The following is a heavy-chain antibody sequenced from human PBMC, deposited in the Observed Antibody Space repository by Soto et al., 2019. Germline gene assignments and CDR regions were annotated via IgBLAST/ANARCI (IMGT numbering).Heavy chain of an antibody. CDR2: ISPDGTST. CDR3: ARDRRWLQFLDY. Sequence: PGGSLRLSCAASGFTFSTYWMHWVRQAPGERLVWVSRISPDGTSTSYADSVKGRFTISRDNAKNTVYLQMNSLRGEDTAVYYCARDRRWLQFLDYWGPGTLVTVSS. CDR1: GFTFSTYW. D-gene: IGHD5-12*01. V-gene: IGHV3-74*01. J-gene: IGHJ4*02.